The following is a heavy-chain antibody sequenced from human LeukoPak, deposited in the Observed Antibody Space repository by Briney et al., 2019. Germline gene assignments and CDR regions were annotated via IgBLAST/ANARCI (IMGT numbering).Heavy chain of an antibody. CDR1: GVSISSYF. D-gene: IGHD2-21*02. V-gene: IGHV4-59*08. CDR2: ISYIGNT. Sequence: PSETLSLTCTVSGVSISSYFWSWIRQPPGKGLEWIGHISYIGNTNYNTSLKSRLTMSIDTSKKQFSLKLSAVTAADTAVYYCARCDPYYFDSWGQGTLVTVSS. CDR3: ARCDPYYFDS. J-gene: IGHJ4*02.